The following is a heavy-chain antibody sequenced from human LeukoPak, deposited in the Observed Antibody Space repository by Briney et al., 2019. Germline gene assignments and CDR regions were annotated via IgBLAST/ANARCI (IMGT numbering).Heavy chain of an antibody. V-gene: IGHV3-66*01. CDR3: AGVGGYCSGGSCYWFDP. Sequence: QPGGSLRLSCAASGFTVSSNYMSWVRQAPGKGLEWVSVIYSGGSTYYADSVKGRFTISRDNSKNTLYLQMNSLRAEDTAVYYCAGVGGYCSGGSCYWFDPWGQGTLVTVSS. D-gene: IGHD2-15*01. CDR2: IYSGGST. J-gene: IGHJ5*02. CDR1: GFTVSSNY.